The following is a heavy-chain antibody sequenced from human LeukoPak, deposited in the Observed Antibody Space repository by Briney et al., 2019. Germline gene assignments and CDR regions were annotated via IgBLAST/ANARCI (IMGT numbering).Heavy chain of an antibody. V-gene: IGHV4-39*01. D-gene: IGHD3/OR15-3a*01. J-gene: IGHJ4*02. CDR2: IYYSGNT. CDR1: GVFISSSNSY. Sequence: SETLSLTCTVSGVFISSSNSYWGWIRQPPGKGLEWIGSIYYSGNTYYNASLKSQVSISIDTSKNQFSLKPTSVTAADTAVYYCARQTGSGLFILPGGQGTLVTVSS. CDR3: ARQTGSGLFILP.